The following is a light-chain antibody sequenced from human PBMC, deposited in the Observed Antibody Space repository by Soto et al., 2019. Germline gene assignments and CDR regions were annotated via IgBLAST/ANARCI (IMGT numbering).Light chain of an antibody. CDR3: QQYGTSPHT. J-gene: IGKJ2*01. CDR2: GAS. Sequence: EIVLTQSPGTLSLSPVERATLSCRARQSVNSNYLAWYPQKPGQVPRPLIYGASIRAAGVPDRLSGSGSGTDFTLTISRLEPEDYAVYYCQQYGTSPHTFGQGTKLEI. V-gene: IGKV3-20*01. CDR1: QSVNSNY.